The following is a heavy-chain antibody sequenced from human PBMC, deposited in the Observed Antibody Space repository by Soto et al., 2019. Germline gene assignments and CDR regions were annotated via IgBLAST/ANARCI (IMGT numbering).Heavy chain of an antibody. V-gene: IGHV3-73*01. Sequence: GGSLRLSCAASGFTFSGSAMHWVRQASGKGLEWVGRIRSKANSYATAYAASVKGRFTISRDDSKNTAYLQMNSLKTEHTAVYYCTRRSYCSGGSCSNVGGDYWGQGTLVTVSS. CDR3: TRRSYCSGGSCSNVGGDY. J-gene: IGHJ4*02. D-gene: IGHD2-15*01. CDR2: IRSKANSYAT. CDR1: GFTFSGSA.